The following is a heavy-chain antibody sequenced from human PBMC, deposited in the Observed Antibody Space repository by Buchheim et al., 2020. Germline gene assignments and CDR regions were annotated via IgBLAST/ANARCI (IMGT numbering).Heavy chain of an antibody. V-gene: IGHV4-34*01. D-gene: IGHD3-10*01. CDR1: GGSFNGYY. J-gene: IGHJ4*02. CDR2: INHSGST. CDR3: TRVGYYGSGSFGY. Sequence: QVQLQQWGAGLLKPSETLSLNCAVFGGSFNGYYWSWIRQPPGKGLEWIGEINHSGSTNYNPSLKSRVPILIDTSKNQFSLRLSSVSAADTAVYYCTRVGYYGSGSFGYWGQGTL.